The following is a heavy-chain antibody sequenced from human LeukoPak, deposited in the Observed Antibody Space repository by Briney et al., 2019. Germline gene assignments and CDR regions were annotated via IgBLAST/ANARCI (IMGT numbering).Heavy chain of an antibody. J-gene: IGHJ4*02. V-gene: IGHV3-74*01. D-gene: IGHD1-1*01. CDR3: AREWKKTGAFDH. CDR1: GFTFSSYW. Sequence: GGSLRLSCAAPGFTFSSYWMHWVRQVPGKGLVWVSRINTDGSSTTYADSVKGRFTISRDNTENTLYLQMSSLRAEDTAVYYCAREWKKTGAFDHWGQGTLVTVSS. CDR2: INTDGSST.